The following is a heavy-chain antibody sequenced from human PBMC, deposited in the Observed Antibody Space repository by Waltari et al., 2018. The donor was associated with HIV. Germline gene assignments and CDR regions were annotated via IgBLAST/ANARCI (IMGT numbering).Heavy chain of an antibody. D-gene: IGHD2-15*01. J-gene: IGHJ4*02. CDR2: IYYSGST. V-gene: IGHV4-31*03. CDR3: ARDQSGGNSPTFDY. Sequence: QVQLQESGPGLVKPSQTLSLTCTVSGGSLSRGGSYWSWIRQHPGKGLEWIGYIYYSGSTYYNPSLKSRVTISVDTSKNQFSLKLSSVTAADTAVYYCARDQSGGNSPTFDYWGQGTLVTVSS. CDR1: GGSLSRGGSY.